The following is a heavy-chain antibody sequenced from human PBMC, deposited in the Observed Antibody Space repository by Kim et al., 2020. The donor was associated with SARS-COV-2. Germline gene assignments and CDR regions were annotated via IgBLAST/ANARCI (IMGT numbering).Heavy chain of an antibody. Sequence: GGSLRLSCAASGFTFATYAMTWVRQAPGKGLEWISAVSGRGDSTYYADSVKGRFNILRDNSKNTVHLQMSSLRVDDSAVYYCAKDLGSGWAYYYYMDAWG. CDR2: VSGRGDST. CDR1: GFTFATYA. V-gene: IGHV3-23*01. D-gene: IGHD6-19*01. J-gene: IGHJ6*03. CDR3: AKDLGSGWAYYYYMDA.